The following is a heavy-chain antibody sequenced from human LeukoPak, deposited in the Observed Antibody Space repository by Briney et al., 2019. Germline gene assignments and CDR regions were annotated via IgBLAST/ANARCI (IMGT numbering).Heavy chain of an antibody. CDR1: GFTFSSNA. V-gene: IGHV3-23*01. D-gene: IGHD6-6*01. CDR3: GKERYGSSSVVDY. Sequence: GGSLRLSCAASGFTFSSNAMNWVRQAPGKGLEWVSGITGSGDSTYYADSVKGRFTISRHNSKNTVYLQMNSLRVEDTAVYHCGKERYGSSSVVDYWGHGTLVTVSS. J-gene: IGHJ4*01. CDR2: ITGSGDST.